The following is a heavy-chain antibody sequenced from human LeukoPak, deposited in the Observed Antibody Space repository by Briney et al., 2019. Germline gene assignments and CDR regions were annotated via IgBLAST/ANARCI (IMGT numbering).Heavy chain of an antibody. D-gene: IGHD5-18*01. CDR3: ARRRGYSYGYVDYYYYGMDV. Sequence: GASVKVSCKASGYTFTGYYMHWVRQAPGQGLEWMGRIIPILGIANYAQKFQGRVTITADKSTSTAYMELSSLRSEDTAVYYCARRRGYSYGYVDYYYYGMDVWGQGTTVTVSS. CDR2: IIPILGIA. J-gene: IGHJ6*02. V-gene: IGHV1-69*02. CDR1: GYTFTGYY.